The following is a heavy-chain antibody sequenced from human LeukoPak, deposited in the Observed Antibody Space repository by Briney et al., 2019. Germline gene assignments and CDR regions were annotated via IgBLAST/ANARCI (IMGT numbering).Heavy chain of an antibody. CDR2: ISRSGTNI. D-gene: IGHD1-26*01. CDR1: GFTFSTSD. V-gene: IGHV3-48*03. CDR3: ARMGGNLSR. J-gene: IGHJ4*02. Sequence: GGSLRLSCVASGFTFSTSDMNWVRQAPGKGLDWVSYISRSGTNIYYAESVKGRSTISRDNAKKSLYLQMNSLRVEDTAVYYCARMGGNLSRWGQGTLVTVSS.